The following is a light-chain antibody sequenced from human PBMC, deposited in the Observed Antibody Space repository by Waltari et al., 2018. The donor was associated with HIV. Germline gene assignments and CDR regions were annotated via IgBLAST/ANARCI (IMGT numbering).Light chain of an antibody. CDR1: SLRNYY. V-gene: IGLV3-19*01. J-gene: IGLJ2*01. CDR3: NSRDISGRFEL. CDR2: GNV. Sequence: SSELTQDPAVSVALGQTVRITCHGDSLRNYYASWFRHRPGQAPALFIYGNVNRPSGIPDRFSGSTSGNTATWTITWAQAEDEADYYCNSRDISGRFELFGGGTRLTV.